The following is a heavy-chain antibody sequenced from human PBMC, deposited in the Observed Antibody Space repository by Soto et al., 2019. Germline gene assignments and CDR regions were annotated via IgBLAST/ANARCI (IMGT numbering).Heavy chain of an antibody. V-gene: IGHV2-5*01. CDR1: GFSLTPAVG. Sequence: QITLKESGPTLVNPTQTLTLTCTFSGFSLTPAVGVGWIRQPPGKAPEWLALIYRPDDKRYSPSLRTRLTITKDTSKNQVVLTMTNMDPVDTGTYYCAYYGTSYFFDHWGQGTLVTVSS. CDR2: IYRPDDK. D-gene: IGHD3-10*01. J-gene: IGHJ4*02. CDR3: AYYGTSYFFDH.